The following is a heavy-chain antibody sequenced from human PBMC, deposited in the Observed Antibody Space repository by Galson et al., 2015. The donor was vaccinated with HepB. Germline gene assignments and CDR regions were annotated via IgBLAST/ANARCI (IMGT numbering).Heavy chain of an antibody. CDR2: ISYDGSNK. D-gene: IGHD2-15*01. CDR3: AKDLRRDIVVVVAATPSFYYGGMDV. Sequence: SLRLSCAASGFTFSSYGMHWVRQAPGKGLEWVAVISYDGSNKYYADSVKGRFTISRDNSKDTLYLQMNSLRAEDTAVYYCAKDLRRDIVVVVAATPSFYYGGMDVWGQGTTVTVSS. V-gene: IGHV3-30*18. CDR1: GFTFSSYG. J-gene: IGHJ6*02.